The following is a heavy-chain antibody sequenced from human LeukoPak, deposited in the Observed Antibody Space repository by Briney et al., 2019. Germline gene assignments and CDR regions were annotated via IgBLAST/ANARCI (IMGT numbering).Heavy chain of an antibody. CDR3: AFYNRGWYFDY. CDR2: IWHSGST. Sequence: SGTLSLTCAVSGASITSSNWWSWVRQPPGKGLEWIGEIWHSGSTNYNPSLRSRVAISVDKSKNQFSLKLSSVTAADTAMYYCAFYNRGWYFDYWGQGTLVTVSS. CDR1: GASITSSNW. D-gene: IGHD1-14*01. V-gene: IGHV4-4*02. J-gene: IGHJ4*02.